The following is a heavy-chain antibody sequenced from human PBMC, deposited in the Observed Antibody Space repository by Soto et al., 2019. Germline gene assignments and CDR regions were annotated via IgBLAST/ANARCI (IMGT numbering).Heavy chain of an antibody. Sequence: PGGSLRLSCAASEFTFSSYGMHWVRQAPGKGLEWLSVISYDGTNKYYTDSVKGRFTISRDNSKSTLYLQMNSLRGEDTAVYYCAKDRAFWSGTHDAFDIWGRGTMVTVSS. CDR3: AKDRAFWSGTHDAFDI. J-gene: IGHJ3*02. V-gene: IGHV3-30*18. D-gene: IGHD3-3*01. CDR2: ISYDGTNK. CDR1: EFTFSSYG.